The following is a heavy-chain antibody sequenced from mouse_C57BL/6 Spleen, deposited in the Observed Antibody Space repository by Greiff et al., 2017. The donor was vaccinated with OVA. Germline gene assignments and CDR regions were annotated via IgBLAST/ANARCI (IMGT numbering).Heavy chain of an antibody. CDR3: ARVGYYGSSSYYAMDY. J-gene: IGHJ4*01. D-gene: IGHD1-1*01. CDR1: GYTFTSYW. CDR2: IHPNSGST. Sequence: VQLQQPGAELVKPGASVKLSCKASGYTFTSYWMHWVKQRPGQGLEWIGMIHPNSGSTNYNEKFKSKATLTVDKSSSTAYMQLSSLTSEDSAVYYCARVGYYGSSSYYAMDYWGQGTSVTVSS. V-gene: IGHV1-64*01.